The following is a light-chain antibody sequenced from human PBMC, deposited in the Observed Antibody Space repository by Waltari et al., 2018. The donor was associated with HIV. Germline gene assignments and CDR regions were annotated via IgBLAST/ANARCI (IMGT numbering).Light chain of an antibody. CDR1: QSLLHNNGYNY. CDR2: LAS. J-gene: IGKJ4*01. V-gene: IGKV2-28*01. CDR3: MQALEIPLT. Sequence: DIGMGQPPFVLPVSPGASDSISRTRSQSLLHNNGYNYLNWYMQRPGQSPQLLIYLASHRASGVPDRFSGSGSGTDFTLHIKKVEADDVGLYFCMQALEIPLTFGGGTKVEIK.